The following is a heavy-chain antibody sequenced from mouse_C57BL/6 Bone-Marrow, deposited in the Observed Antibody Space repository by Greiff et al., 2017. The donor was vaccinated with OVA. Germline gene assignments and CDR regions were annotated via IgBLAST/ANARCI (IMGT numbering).Heavy chain of an antibody. Sequence: VQLKESGGGLVKPGGSLKLSCAASGFTFSDYGMHWVRQAPEKGLEWVAYISSGSSTIYYADTVKGRFTISRDNATNTLFLQMTSLRSEDTAMYYCARGYGNLYAMDYWGQGTSVTVSS. CDR3: ARGYGNLYAMDY. D-gene: IGHD2-1*01. CDR1: GFTFSDYG. CDR2: ISSGSSTI. J-gene: IGHJ4*01. V-gene: IGHV5-17*01.